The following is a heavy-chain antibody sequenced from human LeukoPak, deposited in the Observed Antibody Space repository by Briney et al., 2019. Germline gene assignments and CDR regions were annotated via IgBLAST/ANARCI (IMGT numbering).Heavy chain of an antibody. CDR2: ITNDGSST. Sequence: GGSLRLSCAASGLTFSSHWMHWVRQAPGKGLVWVSRITNDGSSTTYADSVKGRFTISRDNAKNMLYLQVNSLRAEDTAVYYCARRRGGDFYYYYGVDVWGQGTTVTVSS. J-gene: IGHJ6*02. CDR3: ARRRGGDFYYYYGVDV. D-gene: IGHD2-15*01. V-gene: IGHV3-74*01. CDR1: GLTFSSHW.